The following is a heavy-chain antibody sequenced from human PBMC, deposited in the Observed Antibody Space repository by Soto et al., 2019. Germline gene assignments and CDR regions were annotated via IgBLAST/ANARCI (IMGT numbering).Heavy chain of an antibody. CDR1: GFTFSSYS. J-gene: IGHJ4*02. Sequence: GGSLRLSCAASGFTFSSYSMNWVRQAPGKGLEWVSSISSSSSYIYYADSVKGRFTISRDNAKNSLYLQMNSLRAEDTAVYYCASGAIVTVPAAIRFWGQGTLVTVSS. V-gene: IGHV3-21*01. CDR3: ASGAIVTVPAAIRF. CDR2: ISSSSSYI. D-gene: IGHD2-2*02.